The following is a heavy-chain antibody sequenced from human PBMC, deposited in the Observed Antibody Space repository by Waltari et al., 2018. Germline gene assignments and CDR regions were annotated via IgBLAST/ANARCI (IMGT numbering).Heavy chain of an antibody. CDR2: IMTDGSEE. D-gene: IGHD3-22*01. CDR3: ARDQWFAFDI. CDR1: GFTLSSYW. J-gene: IGHJ3*02. V-gene: IGHV3-7*01. Sequence: EVQLVESGGGLVQPGGSLRLSCAASGFTLSSYWMSWVRQAPGKGLECVANIMTDGSEEYYVDSVRGRFTISRDNAKNSLFLQMNSLRPEDTAVYYCARDQWFAFDIWGQGTMVTVSS.